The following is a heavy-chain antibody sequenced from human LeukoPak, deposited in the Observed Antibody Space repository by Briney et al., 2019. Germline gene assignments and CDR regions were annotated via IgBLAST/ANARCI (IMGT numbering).Heavy chain of an antibody. V-gene: IGHV3-30*02. CDR1: GFMFNTHD. J-gene: IGHJ4*02. D-gene: IGHD1-26*01. CDR3: AKPSGSGVDY. Sequence: GGSLRLSCGASGFMFNTHDMHWVRQAPGKGLEWVAFIRYDGTYTYYADSVKGRFTISRDNSRNTLYLQMNSLRREDTAVYYCAKPSGSGVDYWGQGTLVTVSS. CDR2: IRYDGTYT.